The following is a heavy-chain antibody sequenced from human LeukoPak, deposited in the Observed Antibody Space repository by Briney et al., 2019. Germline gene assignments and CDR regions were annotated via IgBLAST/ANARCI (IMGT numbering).Heavy chain of an antibody. CDR2: IIPIFGTA. V-gene: IGHV1-69*13. Sequence: ASVKVSCKASGGTSSSYAISWVRQAPGQGLEWMGRIIPIFGTANYAQKFQGRVTITADESTSTAYMELSSLRSEDTAVYYCARGRYCSSTSCSIASYFDYWGQGTLVTVSS. D-gene: IGHD2-2*01. CDR3: ARGRYCSSTSCSIASYFDY. J-gene: IGHJ4*02. CDR1: GGTSSSYA.